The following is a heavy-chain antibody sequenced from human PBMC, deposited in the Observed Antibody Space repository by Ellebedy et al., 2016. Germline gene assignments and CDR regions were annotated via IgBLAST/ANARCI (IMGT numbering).Heavy chain of an antibody. J-gene: IGHJ4*02. CDR2: INPGGGST. D-gene: IGHD3-10*01. CDR3: ARASTMVRGAMGDY. V-gene: IGHV1-46*01. CDR1: GYPFTSYP. Sequence: ASVKVSCKASGYPFTSYPMHWVRQAPGQGLEWMGIINPGGGSTTYALKFQGRVTMTRDTSTSTVYMELSSLRSEDTAVYYCARASTMVRGAMGDYWGQGTLVTVSS.